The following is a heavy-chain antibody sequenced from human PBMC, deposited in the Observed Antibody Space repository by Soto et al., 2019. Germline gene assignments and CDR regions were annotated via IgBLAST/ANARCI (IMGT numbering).Heavy chain of an antibody. J-gene: IGHJ4*02. Sequence: PGGSLRLSCEASGFALSPYWMSRVRQAPGKGLEWVASINQDGSVKHYVDSVRGRFTISRDNAKNSLFLQMNSLSAEDTAVYYCARLTEAVTTFVYWGQGTPVTVSS. CDR3: ARLTEAVTTFVY. V-gene: IGHV3-7*03. CDR2: INQDGSVK. D-gene: IGHD1-1*01. CDR1: GFALSPYW.